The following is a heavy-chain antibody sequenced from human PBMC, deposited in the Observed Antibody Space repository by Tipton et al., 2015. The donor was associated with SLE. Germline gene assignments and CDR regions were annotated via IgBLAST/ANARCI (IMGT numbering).Heavy chain of an antibody. CDR2: IHHDGDNT. CDR1: GFTLDNNA. CDR3: AVNYYWRGYFDDAFDI. V-gene: IGHV3-23*03. J-gene: IGHJ3*02. D-gene: IGHD3-3*01. Sequence: SLRLSCAASGFTLDNNAVTWVRQAPGKGLEWVSLIHHDGDNTYYADSVKGRFTISRDKSKNMFHLQMNSLRAEDTAVYYYAVNYYWRGYFDDAFDIWGQGTTVTVSS.